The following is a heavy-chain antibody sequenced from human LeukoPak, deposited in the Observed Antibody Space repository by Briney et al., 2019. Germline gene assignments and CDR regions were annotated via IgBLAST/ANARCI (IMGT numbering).Heavy chain of an antibody. D-gene: IGHD4-17*01. J-gene: IGHJ5*02. Sequence: ASVKVSCTASGYTFTSYGISWVRQAPGQGLEWMGWISAYNGNTNYAQKLQGRVNMTTATSTSTAYMALRSLRSDDTAVYYCARDLPMTTVTTWNWFDPWGQGTLVTVSS. CDR3: ARDLPMTTVTTWNWFDP. CDR2: ISAYNGNT. V-gene: IGHV1-18*01. CDR1: GYTFTSYG.